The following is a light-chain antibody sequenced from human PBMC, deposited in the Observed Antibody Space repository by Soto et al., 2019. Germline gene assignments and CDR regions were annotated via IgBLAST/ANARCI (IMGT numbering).Light chain of an antibody. V-gene: IGKV3-20*01. J-gene: IGKJ4*01. Sequence: EIVLKQSPGTLSLSPGERATLSCRASQSVSSTYLAWYQQKPGQAHRLLIYAASSRAPGIPDRFSGSGSGTDVTLTISRLGPEDFAVYFCQQYDGSPLTFGGGTKVEIK. CDR2: AAS. CDR1: QSVSSTY. CDR3: QQYDGSPLT.